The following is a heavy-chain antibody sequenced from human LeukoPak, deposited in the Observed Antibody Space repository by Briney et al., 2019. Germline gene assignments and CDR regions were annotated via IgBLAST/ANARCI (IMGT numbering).Heavy chain of an antibody. CDR1: GYTFTSYY. CDR2: INPSGGST. V-gene: IGHV1-46*01. CDR3: ARLVTGKTNWFDP. Sequence: GSVKLSCKASGYTFTSYYMHWVRQAPGQGLEWMGIINPSGGSTSYAQKFQGRVTMTRDTSTSTVYMELSSLRSEDTAVYYCARLVTGKTNWFDPWGQGTLVTVSS. D-gene: IGHD1-14*01. J-gene: IGHJ5*02.